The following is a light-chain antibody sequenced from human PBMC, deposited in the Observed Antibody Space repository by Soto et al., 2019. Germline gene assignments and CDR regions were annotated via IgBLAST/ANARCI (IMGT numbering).Light chain of an antibody. J-gene: IGKJ5*01. CDR2: AAS. Sequence: DIQMTQSPSTLSASVGGRVTITCRASQSISSYLNWYQQKPGKAPKLLIFAASSLQSGVPSRFSGSGSGTDFTLTVSSLQPEDFATYYCQQSYTSRITFGLGTRLEI. CDR1: QSISSY. CDR3: QQSYTSRIT. V-gene: IGKV1-39*01.